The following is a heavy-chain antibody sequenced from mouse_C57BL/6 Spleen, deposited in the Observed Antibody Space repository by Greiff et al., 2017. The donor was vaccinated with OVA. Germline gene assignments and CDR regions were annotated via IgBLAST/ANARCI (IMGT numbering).Heavy chain of an antibody. CDR2: IRSGGSYT. Sequence: DVMLVESGGDLVKPGGSLKLSCAASGFTFSSYGMSWVRQTPDKRLEWVATIRSGGSYTYYPDSVKGRFTISRDNAKNTLYLQMSSLKSEDTAMYYCARGEPRYFDVWGTGTTVTVSS. V-gene: IGHV5-6*02. J-gene: IGHJ1*03. CDR1: GFTFSSYG. CDR3: ARGEPRYFDV.